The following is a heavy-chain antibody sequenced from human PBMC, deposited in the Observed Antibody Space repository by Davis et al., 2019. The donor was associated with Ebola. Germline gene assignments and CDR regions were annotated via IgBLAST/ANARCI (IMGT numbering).Heavy chain of an antibody. V-gene: IGHV3-73*01. Sequence: GGSLRLSCAASGFTFSGSAMHWVRQASGTGLEWVGRIRSKANSYATAYAASVKGRFTISRDDSKNTAYLQMNSLKTEDTAVYYCNTQGLVLFGREYWGQGTLVTVSS. D-gene: IGHD6-19*01. CDR3: NTQGLVLFGREY. CDR2: IRSKANSYAT. J-gene: IGHJ4*02. CDR1: GFTFSGSA.